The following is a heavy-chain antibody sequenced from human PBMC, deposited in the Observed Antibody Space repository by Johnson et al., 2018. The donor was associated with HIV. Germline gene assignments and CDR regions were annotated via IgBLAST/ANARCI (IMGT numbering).Heavy chain of an antibody. V-gene: IGHV3-13*01. D-gene: IGHD2-15*01. Sequence: VQLVESGGGLVQPGGSLRLSCAASGFTFSSYDMHWVRQATGKGLEWVSTIGTSGDTYHPGSVKGRFTISRENAKNSLYLQMNSLRAEDTAVYYCARVGILRRRGAFDIWGQGTMVTVSS. J-gene: IGHJ3*02. CDR3: ARVGILRRRGAFDI. CDR2: IGTSGDT. CDR1: GFTFSSYD.